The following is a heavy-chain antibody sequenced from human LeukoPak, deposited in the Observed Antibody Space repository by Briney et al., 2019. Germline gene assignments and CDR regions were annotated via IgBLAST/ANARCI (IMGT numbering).Heavy chain of an antibody. CDR3: ARGTRWSRFDY. V-gene: IGHV4-59*08. J-gene: IGHJ4*02. CDR2: IHYSGST. CDR1: GGSISSYY. D-gene: IGHD4-23*01. Sequence: SETLSLTCTVSGGSISSYYWSWIRQPPGKGLEWIGYIHYSGSTNYNPSLKSRVTISVDTSKNQFSLKLSSVTAADTAVYYCARGTRWSRFDYWGQGTLVTVSS.